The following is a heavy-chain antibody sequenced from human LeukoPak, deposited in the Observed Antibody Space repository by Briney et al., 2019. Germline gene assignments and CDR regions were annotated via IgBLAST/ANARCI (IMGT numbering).Heavy chain of an antibody. D-gene: IGHD3-22*01. CDR3: ARHARSGSSYYQYFDY. V-gene: IGHV4-59*08. J-gene: IGHJ4*02. CDR1: GGSISSYF. CDR2: IYYSGST. Sequence: SETLSLTCTVSGGSISSYFWSWIRQPPGKGLVWIEYIYYSGSTNYNPSVKSRVTISVDTSKNQFSLKLSSVTAADTAVYYCARHARSGSSYYQYFDYWGQGTLVTVSS.